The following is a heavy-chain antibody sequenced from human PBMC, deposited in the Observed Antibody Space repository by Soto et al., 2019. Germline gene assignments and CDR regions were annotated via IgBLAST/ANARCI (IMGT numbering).Heavy chain of an antibody. CDR1: EFTVSTNY. V-gene: IGHV3-53*02. D-gene: IGHD1-26*01. CDR2: IYTGGTT. Sequence: EVKLVETGGALIQPGGSLTLSCAVSEFTVSTNYMAWVRQGPGKGLEWVSVIYTGGTTYYADSVTGRFTFSRDTSKNILYLHLNSLTTDDTAVYYCARVWGYYFESWGQGTLVAVSS. CDR3: ARVWGYYFES. J-gene: IGHJ4*02.